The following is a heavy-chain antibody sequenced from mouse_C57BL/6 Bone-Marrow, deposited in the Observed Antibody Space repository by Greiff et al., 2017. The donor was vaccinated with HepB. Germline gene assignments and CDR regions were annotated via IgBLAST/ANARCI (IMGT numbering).Heavy chain of an antibody. CDR2: ISDGGSYT. V-gene: IGHV5-4*01. J-gene: IGHJ3*01. CDR1: GFTFSSYA. Sequence: EVQLVESGGGLVKPGGSLKLSCAASGFTFSSYAMSWVRQTLEKRLEWVATISDGGSYTYYPDNVKGRFTISRDNAKNNLYLQMSHLKSEDTAMYYCAREEVTTRFAYWGQGTLVTVSA. D-gene: IGHD2-2*01. CDR3: AREEVTTRFAY.